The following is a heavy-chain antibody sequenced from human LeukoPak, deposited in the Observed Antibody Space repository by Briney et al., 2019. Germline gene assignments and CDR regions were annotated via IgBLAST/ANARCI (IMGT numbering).Heavy chain of an antibody. J-gene: IGHJ6*02. D-gene: IGHD1-1*01. CDR3: ARDGGYNRAWDV. V-gene: IGHV4-61*08. CDR2: IYYSGST. Sequence: PSETLSLTCTVSGGSISSGGYYWSWIRQHPGKGLEWIGYIYYSGSTNYNPSLKSRVTISVGTSKNQFSLKLSSVTAADTAVYYCARDGGYNRAWDVWGQGTTVTVSS. CDR1: GGSISSGGYY.